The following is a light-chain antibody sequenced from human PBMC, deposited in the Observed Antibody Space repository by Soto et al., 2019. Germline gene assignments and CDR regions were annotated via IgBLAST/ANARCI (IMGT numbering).Light chain of an antibody. Sequence: EIVMTQSPATLSLSPGETATLSCRASQSVHSNLAWFQQHPGQAPRLLIYGASSRATGIPVRSSGSGSGTEFTLTISSLQPEDFAVYYCQQYTDWPWGTFGGGTKVGIK. V-gene: IGKV3-15*01. CDR2: GAS. CDR1: QSVHSN. CDR3: QQYTDWPWGT. J-gene: IGKJ4*01.